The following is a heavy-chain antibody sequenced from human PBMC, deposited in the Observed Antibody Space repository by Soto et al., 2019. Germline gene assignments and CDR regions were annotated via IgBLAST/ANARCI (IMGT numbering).Heavy chain of an antibody. D-gene: IGHD3-10*01. Sequence: GGSLRLSCAASGFTFSGYAMTWVRQAPGKGLEWVSAISGSVGSTYYADSVKGRFTISRDNSKNTRYLQMNSLRAEDTAVYYCAKRAFPSAGGGSGTWFPYYYYMDVWGKGTTVTVSS. J-gene: IGHJ6*03. CDR3: AKRAFPSAGGGSGTWFPYYYYMDV. CDR2: ISGSVGST. V-gene: IGHV3-23*01. CDR1: GFTFSGYA.